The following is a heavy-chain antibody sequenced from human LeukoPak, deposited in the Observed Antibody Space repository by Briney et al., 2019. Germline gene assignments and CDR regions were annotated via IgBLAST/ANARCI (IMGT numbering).Heavy chain of an antibody. CDR2: IKQDGSVK. CDR3: ARDTSRGLLDY. CDR1: GFTFSNTW. V-gene: IGHV3-7*01. J-gene: IGHJ4*02. D-gene: IGHD4-17*01. Sequence: GGSLRLSCVASGFTFSNTWMSWVRQAPGKGLEWVANIKQDGSVKQNVDSVKGRFTISRDNAKNSLYLQMNSLTAEDTAVYYCARDTSRGLLDYWGQGTLVTVSS.